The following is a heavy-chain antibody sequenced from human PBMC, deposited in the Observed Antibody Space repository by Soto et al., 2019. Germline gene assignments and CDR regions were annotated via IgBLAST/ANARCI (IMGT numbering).Heavy chain of an antibody. CDR2: IYYSGST. J-gene: IGHJ5*02. Sequence: SETLSLTCTVSGGSISSYYWSWIRQPPGKGLEWIGYIYYSGSTNYNPSLKSRVTISVDTSKNQFSLKLSSVTAADTAVYYCARVNYYGSGSYPNWFDPWGQGTLVTVSS. CDR1: GGSISSYY. CDR3: ARVNYYGSGSYPNWFDP. V-gene: IGHV4-59*01. D-gene: IGHD3-10*01.